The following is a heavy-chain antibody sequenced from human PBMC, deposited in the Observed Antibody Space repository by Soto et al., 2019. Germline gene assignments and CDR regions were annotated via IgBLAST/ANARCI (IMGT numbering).Heavy chain of an antibody. J-gene: IGHJ4*02. CDR2: IIPIFETA. CDR3: AASDSSSWQHDY. CDR1: GDSFSSYA. D-gene: IGHD6-13*01. V-gene: IGHV1-69*01. Sequence: QVQLVQSGAELKKPGSSVRVSCKISGDSFSSYAISWVRQAPGEGLEWVGGIIPIFETANYAQKFQGRVTITAVESTTTAYMEVTRLRPEATAIFYCAASDSSSWQHDYWGQGTLITVSS.